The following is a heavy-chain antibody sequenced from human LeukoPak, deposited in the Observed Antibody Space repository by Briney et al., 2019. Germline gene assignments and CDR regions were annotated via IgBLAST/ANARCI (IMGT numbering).Heavy chain of an antibody. CDR3: ARLVYCSSTSCHVHFDY. Sequence: PSETLSLTCSVSGGSMSSSTYYWGWIRQPPGKGLEWTGSIHYSGNTYYNPSLKSRVTISVDTSKNQFSLKLSSVTAADTAVYYCARLVYCSSTSCHVHFDYWGQGTLVTVSS. D-gene: IGHD2-2*01. V-gene: IGHV4-39*01. J-gene: IGHJ4*02. CDR1: GGSMSSSTYY. CDR2: IHYSGNT.